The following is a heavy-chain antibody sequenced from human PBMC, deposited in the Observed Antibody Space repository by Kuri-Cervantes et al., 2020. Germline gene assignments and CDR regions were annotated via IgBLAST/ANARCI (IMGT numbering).Heavy chain of an antibody. D-gene: IGHD3-22*01. CDR1: GYTFTSYG. Sequence: SVKVSCKASGYTFTSYGISWVRQAPGQGLEWMGGIIPIFGTANYAQKFQGRVTITADESTSTAYMELSSLRSEDTAVYYCARDPSSGYYAFDPWGQGTRVTVSS. CDR3: ARDPSSGYYAFDP. CDR2: IIPIFGTA. J-gene: IGHJ5*02. V-gene: IGHV1-69*13.